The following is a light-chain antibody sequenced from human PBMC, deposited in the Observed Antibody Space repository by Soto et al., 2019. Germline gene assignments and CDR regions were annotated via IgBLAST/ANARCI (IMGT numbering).Light chain of an antibody. J-gene: IGLJ2*01. CDR1: SSDVGGHNY. Sequence: QSALTQPPSASGSPGQSVTISCTGTSSDVGGHNYVSWYQQHPGNAPTLIIYEVNKRPSGVPGRFSGSKSDNTASLTVSGLQAEDEADYYYSSYAGSNTVVFGGGTKDTVL. CDR2: EVN. V-gene: IGLV2-8*01. CDR3: SSYAGSNTVV.